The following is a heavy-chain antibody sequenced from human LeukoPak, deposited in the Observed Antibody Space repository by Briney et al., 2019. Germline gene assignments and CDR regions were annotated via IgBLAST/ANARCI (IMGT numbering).Heavy chain of an antibody. CDR3: AREEVLWFGESDENAFDV. Sequence: ASVKVSCKASGYTFTSYSISWVRQAPGQGLEWMGWISAYNGNTNYAQKLQGRVTMTTDTSTSTAYMELRSLRSDDTAVYYCAREEVLWFGESDENAFDVWGQGTMVTVSS. J-gene: IGHJ3*01. CDR1: GYTFTSYS. D-gene: IGHD3-10*01. V-gene: IGHV1-18*01. CDR2: ISAYNGNT.